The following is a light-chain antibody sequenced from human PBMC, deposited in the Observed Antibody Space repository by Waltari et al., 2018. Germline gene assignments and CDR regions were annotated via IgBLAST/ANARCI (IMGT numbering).Light chain of an antibody. Sequence: IQLTQSPSSLPASVGDRVTITCRASQGISSYLAWYQQKPGQAPKLLIYAASTLQSGVPSRFSGSGSGTDFTLTISSLQPEDFATYYCQQANSFPWTFGQGTKVEIK. CDR3: QQANSFPWT. CDR1: QGISSY. J-gene: IGKJ1*01. V-gene: IGKV1-9*01. CDR2: AAS.